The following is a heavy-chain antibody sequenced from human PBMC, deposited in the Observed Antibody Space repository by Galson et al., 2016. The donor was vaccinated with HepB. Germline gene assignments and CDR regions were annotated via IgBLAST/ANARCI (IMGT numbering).Heavy chain of an antibody. V-gene: IGHV3-74*01. CDR2: ISGDGNTR. D-gene: IGHD3-3*01. Sequence: SLRLSCAVSGFTFSRFWMHWVRQAPGKGLVWVSRISGDGNTRHYADSVKGRFTISRDNSKNTLYLQMNSLRGEDTAVYYCAKDLAEYDYWRVGMDVWGQGITVIVSS. CDR1: GFTFSRFW. J-gene: IGHJ6*02. CDR3: AKDLAEYDYWRVGMDV.